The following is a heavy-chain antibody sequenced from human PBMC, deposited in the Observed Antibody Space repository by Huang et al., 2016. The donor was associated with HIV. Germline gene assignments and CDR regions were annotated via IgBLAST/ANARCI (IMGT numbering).Heavy chain of an antibody. J-gene: IGHJ4*02. V-gene: IGHV4-34*01. Sequence: QVQLQQWGAGLLKPSETLSLTCAVYGGSFTGYYWSWFRQPPGQGLEWIGEIAHSGSTNYNPSLKIRVTMSVDTSKNQFALKLISVTAADTAMYYCAGGPHSARTLDFWGQGTLVTVSS. D-gene: IGHD6-6*01. CDR1: GGSFTGYY. CDR2: IAHSGST. CDR3: AGGPHSARTLDF.